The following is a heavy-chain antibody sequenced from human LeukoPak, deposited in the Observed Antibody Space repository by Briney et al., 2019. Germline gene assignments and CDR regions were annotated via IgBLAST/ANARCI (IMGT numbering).Heavy chain of an antibody. Sequence: KPSETLSLTCAVYGGSFSGYYWSWIRQPPGKGLEWIGEINHSGSTNYNPSLKSRVTISVDTSKNQFSLKLSSVTAADTAVYYCARVRATESAYYFDYWGQGTLVTVSS. CDR1: GGSFSGYY. J-gene: IGHJ4*02. D-gene: IGHD5-24*01. CDR3: ARVRATESAYYFDY. V-gene: IGHV4-34*01. CDR2: INHSGST.